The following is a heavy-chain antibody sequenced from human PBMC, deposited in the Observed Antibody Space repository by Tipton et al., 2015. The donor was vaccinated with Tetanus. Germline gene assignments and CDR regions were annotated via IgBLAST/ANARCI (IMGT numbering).Heavy chain of an antibody. CDR2: ISGSGGST. J-gene: IGHJ4*02. CDR1: GFTFSSYA. Sequence: SLRLSCAASGFTFSSYAMSWVRQAPGKGLEWVSAISGSGGSTYYADSVKGRFTISRDNSKNTLCLQMNSLRAEDTAVYYCAKAPLYCSGGSCYSGGSFAYWGQGSLVAVSS. CDR3: AKAPLYCSGGSCYSGGSFAY. V-gene: IGHV3-23*01. D-gene: IGHD2-15*01.